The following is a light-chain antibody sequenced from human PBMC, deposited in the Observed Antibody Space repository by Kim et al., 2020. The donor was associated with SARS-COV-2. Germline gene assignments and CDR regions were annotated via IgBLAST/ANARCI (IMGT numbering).Light chain of an antibody. J-gene: IGKJ4*01. V-gene: IGKV4-1*01. CDR3: QQYYSIPLT. Sequence: ATVEYTSGSSSSRRIDNKNYIAWYQQKPGQPPRLLIYGASTWETGIPVRFSGSGSGTDFTLTISSLQAEDVAVYYCQQYYSIPLTFGEGTKVDIK. CDR2: GAS. CDR1: SSSSRRIDNKNY.